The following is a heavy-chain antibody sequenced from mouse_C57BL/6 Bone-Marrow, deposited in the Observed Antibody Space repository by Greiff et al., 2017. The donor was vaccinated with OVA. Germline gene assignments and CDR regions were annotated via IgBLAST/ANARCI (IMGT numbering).Heavy chain of an antibody. CDR1: GYTFTGYW. CDR3: ATGTAFAY. Sequence: VKLMESGAELMKPGASVKLSCKATGYTFTGYWIEWVKQRPGHGLEWIGESLPGSGSTNYNEKFKGKATFTADTSSNTAYMQLSSLTTGDSAIYYCATGTAFAYWGQGTLVTVSA. V-gene: IGHV1-9*01. J-gene: IGHJ3*01. CDR2: SLPGSGST. D-gene: IGHD4-1*01.